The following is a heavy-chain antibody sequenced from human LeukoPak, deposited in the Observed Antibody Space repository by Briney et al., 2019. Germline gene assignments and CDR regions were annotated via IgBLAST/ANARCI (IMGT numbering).Heavy chain of an antibody. Sequence: GGSLRLSCAASGFTFSSYWMHWVRQAPGKGLVWVSRIYSDGSGASYADSVKGRFTISRDNAKNTLYLQMNSLRAEDTAVYYCARDRYYSVDYWGQGTLVAVSS. CDR3: ARDRYYSVDY. J-gene: IGHJ4*02. V-gene: IGHV3-74*01. D-gene: IGHD2/OR15-2a*01. CDR1: GFTFSSYW. CDR2: IYSDGSGA.